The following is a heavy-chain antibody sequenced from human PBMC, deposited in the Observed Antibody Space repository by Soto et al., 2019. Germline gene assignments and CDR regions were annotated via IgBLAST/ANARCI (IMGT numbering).Heavy chain of an antibody. CDR1: GGTFSSYA. CDR2: IIPILGTA. CDR3: ATENYYDSSGYPDPDFDY. V-gene: IGHV1-69*13. J-gene: IGHJ4*02. Sequence: ASVKVSCKASGGTFSSYAISWVRQAPGQGLEWMGGIIPILGTANYAQKFQGRVTITADESTSTAYMELSSLRSEDTAVYYCATENYYDSSGYPDPDFDYWGLGTLVTVSS. D-gene: IGHD3-22*01.